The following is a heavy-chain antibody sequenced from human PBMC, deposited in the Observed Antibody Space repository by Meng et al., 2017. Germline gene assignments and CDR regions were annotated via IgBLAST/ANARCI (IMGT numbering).Heavy chain of an antibody. CDR2: IYPGDSDT. Sequence: GESLKISCKGSGYSFTSYWIGWVRQMPGKGLEWMGIIYPGDSDTRYSPSFQGQVTISADKSISTAYLQWSSLKASDTAMYYCARHRRRGSSSWYGAGYYGMDVWGQGTTVTVSS. D-gene: IGHD6-13*01. J-gene: IGHJ6*02. V-gene: IGHV5-51*01. CDR3: ARHRRRGSSSWYGAGYYGMDV. CDR1: GYSFTSYW.